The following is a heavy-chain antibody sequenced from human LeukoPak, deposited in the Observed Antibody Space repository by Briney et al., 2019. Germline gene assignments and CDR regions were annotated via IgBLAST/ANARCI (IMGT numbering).Heavy chain of an antibody. Sequence: GASVKVSCKASGYTFTGYYIHWVRQAPGQGLEWMGWINPNGGGTNYAQKFQGRVTMTRDTSISTAYMELNRLTSDDTAVYHCARHDGSGSYYLYWGQGTLVTVSS. D-gene: IGHD3-10*01. J-gene: IGHJ4*02. CDR3: ARHDGSGSYYLY. CDR1: GYTFTGYY. CDR2: INPNGGGT. V-gene: IGHV1-2*02.